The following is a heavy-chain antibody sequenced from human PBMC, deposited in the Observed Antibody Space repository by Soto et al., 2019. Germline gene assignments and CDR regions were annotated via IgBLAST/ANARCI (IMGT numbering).Heavy chain of an antibody. V-gene: IGHV4-59*01. D-gene: IGHD3-3*01. CDR3: ARPGYDFWSGSPSDAFDI. J-gene: IGHJ3*02. CDR1: GGSISSYY. Sequence: QVQLQESGPGLVKPSETLSLTCTVSGGSISSYYWSWIRQPPGKGLEWIGYIYYSGSTNYNPSLKSRVTISVDTSKNQFSLKLSSVTAADTAVYYCARPGYDFWSGSPSDAFDIWGQGTMVTVSS. CDR2: IYYSGST.